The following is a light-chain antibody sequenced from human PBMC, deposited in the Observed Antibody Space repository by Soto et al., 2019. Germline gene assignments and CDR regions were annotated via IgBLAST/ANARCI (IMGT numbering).Light chain of an antibody. CDR3: SSKTSSSSPFV. CDR2: EVS. Sequence: QSALPQPASVSGSPGQSITSSCTGSTSDVGAYNYVSWYKHHPGQAPQLMIYEVSNRPSGVSNRFSGSKSGNTASLTISGLQADDEGDYYCSSKTSSSSPFVFGTGTKVTVL. J-gene: IGLJ1*01. CDR1: TSDVGAYNY. V-gene: IGLV2-14*01.